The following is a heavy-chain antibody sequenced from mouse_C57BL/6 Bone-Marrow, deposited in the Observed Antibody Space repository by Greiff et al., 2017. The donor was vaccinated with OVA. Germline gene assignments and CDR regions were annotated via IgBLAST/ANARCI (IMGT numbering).Heavy chain of an antibody. CDR3: ARHAPPQLGPPYWYFDV. CDR2: ISGGGGNT. CDR1: GFTFSSYT. D-gene: IGHD4-1*02. V-gene: IGHV5-9*01. Sequence: EVKLVESGGGLVKPGGSLKLSCAASGFTFSSYTMSWVRQTPEKRLEWVATISGGGGNTYYPDSVKGRFTISRDNAKNTLYLQMSSLRSEDTALYYCARHAPPQLGPPYWYFDVWGTGTTVTVSS. J-gene: IGHJ1*03.